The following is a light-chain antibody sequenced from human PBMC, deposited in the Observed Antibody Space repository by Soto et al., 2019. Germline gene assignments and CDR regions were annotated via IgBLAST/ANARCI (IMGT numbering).Light chain of an antibody. CDR1: QSVATSQ. V-gene: IGKV3-20*01. J-gene: IGKJ1*01. CDR3: KQFASSPRT. CDR2: GAS. Sequence: EIVLTQSPGTLSLSPGERATLFCRASQSVATSQLAWYQQKPGQAPRLLIGASSRTTGVPDRFIASGSGTDFTLTIRRLKPEDFAVYYCKQFASSPRTFGRGTTVEIK.